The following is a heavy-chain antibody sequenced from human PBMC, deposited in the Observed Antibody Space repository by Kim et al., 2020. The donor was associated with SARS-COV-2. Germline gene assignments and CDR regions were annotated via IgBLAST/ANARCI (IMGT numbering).Heavy chain of an antibody. J-gene: IGHJ6*01. CDR1: GFTFSSCD. D-gene: IGHD2-15*01. Sequence: GGSLRLSCAASGFTFSSCDMNWVRQTPGKGLEWVAYISRYRRHTYYADSLKGRFTISRDNAKNSLYLQMNSLIAEDTAVYYCSRDRDAKARGGGIDVW. V-gene: IGHV3-21*01. CDR3: SRDRDAKARGGGIDV. CDR2: ISRYRRHT.